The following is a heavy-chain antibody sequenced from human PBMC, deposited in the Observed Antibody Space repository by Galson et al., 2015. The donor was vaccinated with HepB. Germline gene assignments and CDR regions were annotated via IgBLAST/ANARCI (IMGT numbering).Heavy chain of an antibody. J-gene: IGHJ3*02. D-gene: IGHD4-17*01. Sequence: SLRLSCAASGFSFSSYSIDWVRRAPGKGLEWVSSISSSDNYIYYANSLKGRFTISRDNAKNSLYLQMNSLRAEDTAVYYCARVSNYGDIRDSFGIWGQGTMVTVSS. V-gene: IGHV3-21*06. CDR3: ARVSNYGDIRDSFGI. CDR2: ISSSDNYI. CDR1: GFSFSSYS.